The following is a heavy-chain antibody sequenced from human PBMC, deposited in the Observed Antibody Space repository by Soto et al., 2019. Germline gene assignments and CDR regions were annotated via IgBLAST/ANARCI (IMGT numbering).Heavy chain of an antibody. Sequence: ASVKVSFKASGYTFTSYGISWVRQAPGQGLEWMGWISAYNGNTNYAQKLQGRVTMTTDTSTSTAYMELRSLRSDDTAVYYCARAFSATPLSDYYYMDVWGKGTTVTGSS. V-gene: IGHV1-18*01. J-gene: IGHJ6*03. CDR2: ISAYNGNT. CDR1: GYTFTSYG. CDR3: ARAFSATPLSDYYYMDV.